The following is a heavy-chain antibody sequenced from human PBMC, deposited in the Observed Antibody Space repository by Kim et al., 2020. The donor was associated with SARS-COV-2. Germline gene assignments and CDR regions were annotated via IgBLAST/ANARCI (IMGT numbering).Heavy chain of an antibody. Sequence: KYYVDAEKGRFTISRDNAKNSLSLQMNRLRAEDTAVYYCARLGSSSWFNDFWGQGTLVTVSS. D-gene: IGHD6-13*01. J-gene: IGHJ4*02. V-gene: IGHV3-7*03. CDR2: K. CDR3: ARLGSSSWFNDF.